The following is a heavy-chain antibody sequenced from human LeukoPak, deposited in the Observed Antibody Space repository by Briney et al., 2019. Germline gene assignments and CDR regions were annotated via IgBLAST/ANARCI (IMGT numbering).Heavy chain of an antibody. CDR1: GGSFSGYY. J-gene: IGHJ6*03. V-gene: IGHV4-34*01. CDR3: ARDEPSGYYMDV. Sequence: PSETLSLTCAVYGGSFSGYYWSWIRQPPGKGLEWIGEINHSGSTNYNPSLKSRVTISVDTSKNQFSLKLSSVTAADTAVYYCARDEPSGYYMDVWGKGTTVTVSS. CDR2: INHSGST. D-gene: IGHD3-10*01.